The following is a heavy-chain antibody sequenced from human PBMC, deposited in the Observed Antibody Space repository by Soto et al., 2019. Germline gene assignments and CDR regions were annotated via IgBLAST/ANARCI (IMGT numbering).Heavy chain of an antibody. CDR1: GASMINYY. CDR2: GYYSGST. Sequence: PSETVSLTCTVSGASMINYYGSWIRQSPGKGLEHIGYGYYSGSTNYNPSLKSRVTISIDTSNNQFSLQLRSVTAADTAIYYCARSGHTFGGVIWGQGILVTVSS. D-gene: IGHD3-16*01. V-gene: IGHV4-59*01. CDR3: ARSGHTFGGVI. J-gene: IGHJ4*02.